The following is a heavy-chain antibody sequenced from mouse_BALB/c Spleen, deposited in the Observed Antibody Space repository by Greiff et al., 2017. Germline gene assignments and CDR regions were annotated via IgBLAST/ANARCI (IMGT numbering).Heavy chain of an antibody. J-gene: IGHJ4*01. V-gene: IGHV1-7*01. CDR2: INPSTGYT. CDR1: GYTFTSYW. CDR3: ARYAMDY. Sequence: VQVVESGAELAKPGASVKMSCKASGYTFTSYWMHWVKQRPGQGLEWIGYINPSTGYTEYNQKFKDKATLTADKSSSTAYMQLSSLTSEDSAVYYCARYAMDYWGQGTSVTVSS.